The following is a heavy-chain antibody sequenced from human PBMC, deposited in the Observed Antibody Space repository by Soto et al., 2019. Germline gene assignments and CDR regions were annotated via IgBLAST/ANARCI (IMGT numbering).Heavy chain of an antibody. V-gene: IGHV4-59*10. Sequence: LSCAASGFTLSSNYMSWVPQAPGKGLEWVSDIYSGGTTNYNPSLKSRVAISIDTQKNQFSLQLSSVTVADTAFYYCAGGGSIVVATRRLMDVWGKGTTVTVS. D-gene: IGHD3-22*01. CDR1: GFTLSSNY. CDR2: IYSGGTT. CDR3: AGGGSIVVATRRLMDV. J-gene: IGHJ6*03.